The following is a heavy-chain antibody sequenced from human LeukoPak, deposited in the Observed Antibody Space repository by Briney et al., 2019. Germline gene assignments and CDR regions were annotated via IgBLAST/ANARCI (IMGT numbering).Heavy chain of an antibody. CDR1: GYTFTSYG. V-gene: IGHV1-18*01. CDR3: ARPNYYDSSGYHLFDY. J-gene: IGHJ4*02. CDR2: ISAYNGNT. Sequence: ASVKVSCKASGYTFTSYGISWVRQAPGQGLEWMGWISAYNGNTNYAQKLQGRVTVTTDTSTSTAYMELRSLRSDDTAVYYCARPNYYDSSGYHLFDYWGQGTLVTVSS. D-gene: IGHD3-22*01.